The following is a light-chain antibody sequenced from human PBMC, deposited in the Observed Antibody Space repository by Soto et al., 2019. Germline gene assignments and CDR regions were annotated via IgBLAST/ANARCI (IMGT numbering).Light chain of an antibody. Sequence: SALTQPASVSGSPGQSITISCTGTSGDIGSYNRVSWYQQHPGKAPKLIIYEVTDRPSGVSNRFSGSKSGNTASLTISGLQAEDDAEYYCSSDTHINTRACVFGTGTQLTVL. CDR3: SSDTHINTRACV. V-gene: IGLV2-14*01. CDR2: EVT. J-gene: IGLJ1*01. CDR1: SGDIGSYNR.